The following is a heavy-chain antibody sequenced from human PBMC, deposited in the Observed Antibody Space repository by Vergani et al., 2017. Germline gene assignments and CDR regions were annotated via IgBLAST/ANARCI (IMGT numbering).Heavy chain of an antibody. CDR1: GFTFGYYA. J-gene: IGHJ3*01. V-gene: IGHV3-48*03. CDR3: VRDVRVSRT. Sequence: EVQLVESGGDLVQPGRSLRLSCTASGFTFGYYAMDWFRQAPGQGLEWVGGISGNNDDVYYADSVKGRFTISRDNAKNSLYLDMSSLRAEDTAVYYCVRDVRVSRTWGQGTLIAVSS. CDR2: ISGNNDDV.